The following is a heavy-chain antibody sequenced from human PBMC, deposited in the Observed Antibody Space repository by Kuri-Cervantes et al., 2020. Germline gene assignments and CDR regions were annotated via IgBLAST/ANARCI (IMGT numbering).Heavy chain of an antibody. CDR3: ARLRFGELLSFDS. D-gene: IGHD3-10*01. Sequence: SETLSLTCSLSGGSVNSGSYYWSWIRQPPGKGLEWIGYIYTRGSTNYDPSLKSRVTISADTSRNQFSLKLNSVTAADTAVYYCARLRFGELLSFDSWGQGTLVTVSS. CDR2: IYTRGST. V-gene: IGHV4-61*01. CDR1: GGSVNSGSYY. J-gene: IGHJ4*02.